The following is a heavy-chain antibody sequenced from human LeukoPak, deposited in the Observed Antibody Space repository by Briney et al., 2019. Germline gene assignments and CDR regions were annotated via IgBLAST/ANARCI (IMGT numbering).Heavy chain of an antibody. Sequence: ASVKVSCKASGYTFTNYAVNWVRQAPGQGLEWMGIINPSGGSTSYAQKFQGRVTMTRDTSTSTVYMELSSLRSEDTAVYYCARTAGRTFDYWGQGTLVTVSS. D-gene: IGHD6-6*01. V-gene: IGHV1-46*01. CDR3: ARTAGRTFDY. J-gene: IGHJ4*02. CDR2: INPSGGST. CDR1: GYTFTNYA.